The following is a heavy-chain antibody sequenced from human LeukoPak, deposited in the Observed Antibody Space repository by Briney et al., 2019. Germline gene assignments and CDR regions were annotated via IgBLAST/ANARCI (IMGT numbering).Heavy chain of an antibody. V-gene: IGHV4-61*01. J-gene: IGHJ6*04. CDR1: GGSVSSGTYY. CDR3: ARKYCSSTSCYFGYYYYGMDV. CDR2: IYYSGST. Sequence: PSQTLSLTCTVSGGSVSSGTYYWSWIRQPPGKGLEWIGYIYYSGSTNYNPSLKSRATISVDTSKNQFSLKVSSVTAADTAVYYCARKYCSSTSCYFGYYYYGMDVWSKGTTVTVSS. D-gene: IGHD2-2*01.